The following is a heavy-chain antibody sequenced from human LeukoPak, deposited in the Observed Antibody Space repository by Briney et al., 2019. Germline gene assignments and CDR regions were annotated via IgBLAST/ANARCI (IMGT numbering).Heavy chain of an antibody. CDR2: INPNSGGT. CDR3: ARVFHRVYFDL. Sequence: ASVKVSCKASGYTFTDYSLHWVRQAPGQGPEWMGWINPNSGGTNYAQKFQGRVTMTRDTSISTAYMELSRLRSDDTAVYYCARVFHRVYFDLWGRGTLVTVSS. J-gene: IGHJ2*01. V-gene: IGHV1-2*02. CDR1: GYTFTDYS.